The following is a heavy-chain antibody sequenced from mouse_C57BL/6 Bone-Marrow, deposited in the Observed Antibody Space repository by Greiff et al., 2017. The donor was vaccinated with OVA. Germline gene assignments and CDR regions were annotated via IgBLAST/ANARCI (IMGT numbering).Heavy chain of an antibody. J-gene: IGHJ2*01. V-gene: IGHV14-4*01. CDR1: GFNIKDDY. Sequence: VQLQQSGAELVRPGASVKLSCTAPGFNIKDDYMHWVKERPEQGLEWIGWIDPENGDTEYASKFQGKATITADTSSKTVYLHLSSLTSEDTAVYYCTTYRYWGQGTTLTVSS. CDR2: IDPENGDT. CDR3: TTYRY.